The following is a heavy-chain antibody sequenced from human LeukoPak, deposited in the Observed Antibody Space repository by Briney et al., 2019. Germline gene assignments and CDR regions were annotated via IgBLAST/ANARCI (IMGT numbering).Heavy chain of an antibody. V-gene: IGHV1-8*01. CDR1: VYTLPRYD. Sequence: ASVTVSLMASVYTLPRYDINWVRQATGQGREWMGWMNPNSGNTGYAQKVQGRVTMTRNTSISTAYMELRSLRSEDTAVYYCARGSRLWFGESEIEGWGQGTLVTVSS. CDR3: ARGSRLWFGESEIEG. D-gene: IGHD3-10*01. J-gene: IGHJ4*02. CDR2: MNPNSGNT.